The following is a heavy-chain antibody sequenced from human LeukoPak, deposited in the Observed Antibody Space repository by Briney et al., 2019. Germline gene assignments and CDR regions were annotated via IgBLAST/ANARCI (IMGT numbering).Heavy chain of an antibody. D-gene: IGHD6-6*01. V-gene: IGHV4-59*01. CDR2: IYYSGST. CDR3: ARRASSSRGGGYYYYYMDV. J-gene: IGHJ6*03. Sequence: SETLSLTCTVSGGSISSYYWSWIRQPPGKGLEWIGYIYYSGSTNYNPSLKSRVTISVDTSKNQFSLKLSSVTAADTAVYYCARRASSSRGGGYYYYYMDVWGKGTTVTVSS. CDR1: GGSISSYY.